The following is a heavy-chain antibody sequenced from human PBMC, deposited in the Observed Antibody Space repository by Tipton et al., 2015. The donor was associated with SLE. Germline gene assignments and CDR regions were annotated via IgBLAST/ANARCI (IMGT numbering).Heavy chain of an antibody. Sequence: SLRLSCAASGFTFSSYAMSWVRQAPGKGLEWVSAISGSGGSTYYADSVKGRFTISRDNSKNTLYLQMNSLRAEDTAVYYCASQKHDYGDYGYWGQGPLVTVSS. CDR2: ISGSGGST. V-gene: IGHV3-23*01. J-gene: IGHJ4*02. CDR1: GFTFSSYA. CDR3: ASQKHDYGDYGY. D-gene: IGHD4-17*01.